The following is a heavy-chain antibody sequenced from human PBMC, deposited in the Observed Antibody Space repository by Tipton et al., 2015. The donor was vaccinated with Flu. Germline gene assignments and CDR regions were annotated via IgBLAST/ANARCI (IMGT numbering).Heavy chain of an antibody. J-gene: IGHJ4*02. CDR1: EDSMSSYY. Sequence: TLSLTCTVSEDSMSSYYWSWIRQPAGKGLEWIGRMYTSGSTKYNPSLRSRVTMSVDTSKSQFSLRLSSMTAADTAVYYCARSPGYYFDYWGQGTLVTVSS. CDR3: ARSPGYYFDY. CDR2: MYTSGST. V-gene: IGHV4-4*07.